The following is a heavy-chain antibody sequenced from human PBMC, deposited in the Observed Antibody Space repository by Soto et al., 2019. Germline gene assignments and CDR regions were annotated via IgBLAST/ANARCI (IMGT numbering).Heavy chain of an antibody. CDR3: AKDRNPGSNWFDP. CDR1: GFTFSSYG. Sequence: GGSLRLSCAASGFTFSSYGMHWVRQAPGKGLEWVAVISYDGSNKYYADSVKGRFTISRDNSKNTLYLQMNSLRAEDTAVYYCAKDRNPGSNWFDPWGQGTLVTVSS. J-gene: IGHJ5*02. V-gene: IGHV3-30*18. CDR2: ISYDGSNK.